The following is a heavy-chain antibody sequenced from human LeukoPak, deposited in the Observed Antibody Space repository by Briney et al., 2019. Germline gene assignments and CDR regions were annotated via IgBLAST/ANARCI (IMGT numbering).Heavy chain of an antibody. D-gene: IGHD6-13*01. CDR2: IYPGDSDT. CDR1: GYSFSNYW. CDR3: ARWAAARGFDY. Sequence: GESLKISCKGSGYSFSNYWIGWVRHMPGKGLEWLGIIYPGDSDTRYSPSFQGQVTISADKSISTAYLQWSSLKASDTAMYYCARWAAARGFDYWGQGTLVTVSS. J-gene: IGHJ4*02. V-gene: IGHV5-51*01.